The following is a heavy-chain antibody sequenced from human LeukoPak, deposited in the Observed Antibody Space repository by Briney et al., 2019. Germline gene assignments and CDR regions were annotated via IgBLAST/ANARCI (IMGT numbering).Heavy chain of an antibody. Sequence: SETLSLTCTVSGGSISSSSYYWGLIRQPPGKGLEWIGSIYYTGSTYYNPALKSRVTISVDTSKNQFSLKLSSVTAADTAVYYCASAHCSGGSCYAPDAFDIWGQGTMVTVSS. D-gene: IGHD2-15*01. CDR1: GGSISSSSYY. V-gene: IGHV4-39*01. CDR3: ASAHCSGGSCYAPDAFDI. J-gene: IGHJ3*02. CDR2: IYYTGST.